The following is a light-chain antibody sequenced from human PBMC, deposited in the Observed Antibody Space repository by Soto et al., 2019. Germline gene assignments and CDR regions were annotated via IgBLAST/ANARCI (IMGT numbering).Light chain of an antibody. CDR1: QGISNY. J-gene: IGKJ3*01. CDR2: GAS. Sequence: DIQMTQSPSSLSASVGDRVTITCRASQGISNYLAWYQQKPGKVPKLLIYGASTLQSGVPSRFSGSGSGTDLTLTISSLQPEDVETYYCQKYNSALFTFGPGTKVDIK. CDR3: QKYNSALFT. V-gene: IGKV1-27*01.